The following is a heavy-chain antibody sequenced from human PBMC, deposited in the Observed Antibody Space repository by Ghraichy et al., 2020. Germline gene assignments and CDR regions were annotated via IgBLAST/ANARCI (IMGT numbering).Heavy chain of an antibody. CDR3: VRLSPVGFYGSPNYHSLDY. Sequence: SQTLSLTCTVSGGSITGHYWNWIRKPPGKGLEWIGYVFYSGTTHYSPSLKSRATISVDTSKNQFSLKLTSVTDADTAVYYCVRLSPVGFYGSPNYHSLDYWGQGTLVTVSS. CDR1: GGSITGHY. CDR2: VFYSGTT. J-gene: IGHJ4*02. D-gene: IGHD3-10*01. V-gene: IGHV4-59*11.